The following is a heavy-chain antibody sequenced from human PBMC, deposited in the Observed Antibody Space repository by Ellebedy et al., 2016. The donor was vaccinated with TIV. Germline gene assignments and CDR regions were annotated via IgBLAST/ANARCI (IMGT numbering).Heavy chain of an antibody. D-gene: IGHD6-6*01. V-gene: IGHV3-48*02. CDR2: ITASSALV. Sequence: GESLKISCVGSGFTFRTYSMSWVRQAPGKGLEWVAHITASSALVEYADSVKGRFSISRDSSKSALYLQKDRLRDEDTAVYFCASDRRTARPYPHHGMNVWGQGTAVTVSS. CDR1: GFTFRTYS. CDR3: ASDRRTARPYPHHGMNV. J-gene: IGHJ6*01.